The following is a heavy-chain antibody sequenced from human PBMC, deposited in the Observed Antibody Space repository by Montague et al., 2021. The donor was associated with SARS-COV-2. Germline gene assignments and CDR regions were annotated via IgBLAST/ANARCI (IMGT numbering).Heavy chain of an antibody. CDR2: ISSSSSYI. CDR1: GFTLSSYS. J-gene: IGHJ4*02. D-gene: IGHD3-3*01. V-gene: IGHV3-21*01. Sequence: SLSLSCAASGFTLSSYSMNWVRQAPGKGLEWVSSISSSSSYIYYADSVKGRFTISRDNAKNSLYLQMNSLRAEDTAVYYCARDARYDFWSGYYFDYWGQGTLVTVSS. CDR3: ARDARYDFWSGYYFDY.